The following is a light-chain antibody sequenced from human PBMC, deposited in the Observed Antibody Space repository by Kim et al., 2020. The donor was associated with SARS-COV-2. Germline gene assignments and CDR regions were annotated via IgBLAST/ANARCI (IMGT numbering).Light chain of an antibody. CDR1: QSVSSSY. CDR2: GAS. Sequence: PGERATLACRASQSVSSSYLAWYQQKPGQAPRLLIYGASSRATGIPDRFSGSGSGTDFTLTMSRLEPEDFAVYYCQQYGSSPRFAFGPGTKVDIK. CDR3: QQYGSSPRFA. J-gene: IGKJ3*01. V-gene: IGKV3-20*01.